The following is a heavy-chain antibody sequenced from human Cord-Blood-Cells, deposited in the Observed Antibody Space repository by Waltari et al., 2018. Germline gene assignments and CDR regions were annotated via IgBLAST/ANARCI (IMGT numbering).Heavy chain of an antibody. J-gene: IGHJ4*02. CDR3: ARLGREVVIAS. CDR1: GGSISSSSYY. V-gene: IGHV4-39*01. D-gene: IGHD2-21*01. CDR2: IYYSGST. Sequence: QLQLQESGPGLVKPSETLSLTCTVSGGSISSSSYYWGWIRQPPGKGLEWIGSIYYSGSTSYNPSLKSRVTISVDTSKNQFSLKLSSVTAADTAVYYCARLGREVVIASWGQGTLVTVSS.